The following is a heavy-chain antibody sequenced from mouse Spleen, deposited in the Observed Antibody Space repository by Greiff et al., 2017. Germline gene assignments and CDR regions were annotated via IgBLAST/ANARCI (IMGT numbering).Heavy chain of an antibody. CDR1: GFTFSSYA. J-gene: IGHJ4*01. CDR2: ISSGGST. CDR3: AREEPLMDY. Sequence: EVQGVESGGGLVKPGGSLKLSCAASGFTFSSYAMSWVRQTPEKRLEWVASISSGGSTYYPDSVKGRFTISRDNARNILYLQMSSLRSEDTAMYYCAREEPLMDYWGQGTSVTVSS. V-gene: IGHV5-6-5*01.